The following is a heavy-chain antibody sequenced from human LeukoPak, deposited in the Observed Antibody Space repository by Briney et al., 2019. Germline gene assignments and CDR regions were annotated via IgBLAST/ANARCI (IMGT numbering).Heavy chain of an antibody. J-gene: IGHJ4*02. Sequence: PSETLSLTCTVSGGSVSSGSYFWSWIRQPPGKGLEWIGYFYYSGSTNYNPSLKSRVTISVDTSKNQFSLKLSSVTAADTAVYYCALGGGEIDYWGQGTLVTVSS. D-gene: IGHD2-21*01. CDR1: GGSVSSGSYF. CDR3: ALGGGEIDY. V-gene: IGHV4-61*01. CDR2: FYYSGST.